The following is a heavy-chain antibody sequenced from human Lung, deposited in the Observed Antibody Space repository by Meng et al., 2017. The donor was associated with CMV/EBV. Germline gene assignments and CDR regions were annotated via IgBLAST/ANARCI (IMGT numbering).Heavy chain of an antibody. CDR3: ASLSGSYHDFDY. V-gene: IGHV1-69*05. Sequence: SXXVSXKASGGTFSSYAISWLRQAPGQGLEWMGGNIPIFGTANYAQKFQGRVTITTDESTSTAYMELSSLRSEDTAVYDCASLSGSYHDFDYWGQGTLVTLVS. CDR1: GGTFSSYA. CDR2: NIPIFGTA. D-gene: IGHD3-3*01. J-gene: IGHJ4*02.